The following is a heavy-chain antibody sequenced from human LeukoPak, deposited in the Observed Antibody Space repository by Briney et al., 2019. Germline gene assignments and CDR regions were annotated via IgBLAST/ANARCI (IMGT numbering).Heavy chain of an antibody. Sequence: GGSLRLSCAASGFTLSRYSMNWVRQAPGKGLEWVSSISSGSSYIYYAGSVKGRFTISRDNAKNSLYLQMNSLRAEDTAVYYCAELGITMIGGVWGKGTTVTISS. J-gene: IGHJ6*04. D-gene: IGHD3-10*02. CDR2: ISSGSSYI. V-gene: IGHV3-21*01. CDR3: AELGITMIGGV. CDR1: GFTLSRYS.